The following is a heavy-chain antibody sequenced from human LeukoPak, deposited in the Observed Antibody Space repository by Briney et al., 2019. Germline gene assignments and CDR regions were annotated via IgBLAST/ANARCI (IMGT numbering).Heavy chain of an antibody. J-gene: IGHJ4*02. D-gene: IGHD5-12*01. CDR1: GGSFSGYY. Sequence: PSETLSLTCAVYGGSFSGYYWSWIRQPPGKGLEWIGEVVHGGSTGYNPSLKSRVTISVDKSKNQFSLRLSSVTAADTAVYYCARSREYTGYDLYYWGQGTLVTVSS. CDR2: VVHGGST. V-gene: IGHV4-34*12. CDR3: ARSREYTGYDLYY.